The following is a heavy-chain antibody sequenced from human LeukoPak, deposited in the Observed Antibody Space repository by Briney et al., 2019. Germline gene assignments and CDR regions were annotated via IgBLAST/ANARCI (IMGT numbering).Heavy chain of an antibody. J-gene: IGHJ4*02. Sequence: GGSLRLSCAASGFTFSTYSMNWVRQAPGKGLEWLSYISSGNSTIYYADSVKGRFTISRDNARNSLYLQMNGLRAEDTAVYYCARVTVGATADYFDYWGQGTLVTVSS. V-gene: IGHV3-48*01. CDR1: GFTFSTYS. CDR2: ISSGNSTI. D-gene: IGHD1-26*01. CDR3: ARVTVGATADYFDY.